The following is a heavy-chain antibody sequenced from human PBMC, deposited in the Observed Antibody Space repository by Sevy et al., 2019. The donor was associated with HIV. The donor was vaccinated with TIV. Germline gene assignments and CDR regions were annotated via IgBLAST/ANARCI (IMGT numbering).Heavy chain of an antibody. CDR3: AKDSYFDNTLFDY. J-gene: IGHJ4*02. D-gene: IGHD3-22*01. Sequence: GGSLRLSCAASGFTLNNYAMNWVRQAPGKGLEWVSGISGSGGSTYYADSVKGRFTISRDNSKNTLYLQMNSLRAEDTAVYYYAKDSYFDNTLFDYWGQGTLVTVSS. V-gene: IGHV3-23*01. CDR2: ISGSGGST. CDR1: GFTLNNYA.